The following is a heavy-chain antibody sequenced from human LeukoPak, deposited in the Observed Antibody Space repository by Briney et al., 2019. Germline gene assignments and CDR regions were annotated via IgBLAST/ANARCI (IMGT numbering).Heavy chain of an antibody. CDR1: GFTFSSYA. Sequence: PGRSLRLSCAASGFTFSSYAMHWVRQAPGKGLEWVAVISYDGSNKYYADSVKGRFTISRDNSKNTLYLQMNSLRAEDTAVYYCARDFNYGDYVGSMYYWGQGTLVTVSS. V-gene: IGHV3-30-3*01. CDR3: ARDFNYGDYVGSMYY. J-gene: IGHJ4*02. D-gene: IGHD4-17*01. CDR2: ISYDGSNK.